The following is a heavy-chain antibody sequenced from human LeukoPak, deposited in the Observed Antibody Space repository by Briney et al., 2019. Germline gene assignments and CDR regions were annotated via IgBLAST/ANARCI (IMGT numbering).Heavy chain of an antibody. CDR1: GGSISTYY. J-gene: IGHJ5*02. CDR2: IYYSGST. D-gene: IGHD6-13*01. V-gene: IGHV4-59*01. Sequence: SETLSLTCTVSGGSISTYYWSWIRQPPGKGLEWIGYIYYSGSTNYNPSLKSRVTISVDTSKNQFSLELSSVTAADTAVYYCARDTSSWYNWFDPWGQGTLVTVSS. CDR3: ARDTSSWYNWFDP.